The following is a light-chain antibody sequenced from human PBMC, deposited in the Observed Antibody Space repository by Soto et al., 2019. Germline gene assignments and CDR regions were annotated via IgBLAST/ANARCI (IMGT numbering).Light chain of an antibody. CDR3: QQYGTSPRLT. J-gene: IGKJ4*01. CDR2: GAS. Sequence: EIVLTQSPGTLSLSPGERAILSCRASQIVSSNYLAWYQQKPGQAPRLLISGASSRATGIPDRFSGSGSGTDFTLTISRLEPEDFAVYYCQQYGTSPRLTFGGGTKVEIK. V-gene: IGKV3-20*01. CDR1: QIVSSNY.